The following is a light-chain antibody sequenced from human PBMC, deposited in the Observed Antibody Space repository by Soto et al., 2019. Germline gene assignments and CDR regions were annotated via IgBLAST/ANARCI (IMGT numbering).Light chain of an antibody. V-gene: IGKV3-15*01. CDR3: QQYHNWPPVT. CDR2: GAS. CDR1: QSVSSN. J-gene: IGKJ4*01. Sequence: EIVMTQSPATLSVSPGERATLSCRASQSVSSNLAWYQQKPGQAPRLLIYGASTRATGIPARFSGSGSGTEFSITISSLQSEDFAIFYCQQYHNWPPVTFGGGTKVDIK.